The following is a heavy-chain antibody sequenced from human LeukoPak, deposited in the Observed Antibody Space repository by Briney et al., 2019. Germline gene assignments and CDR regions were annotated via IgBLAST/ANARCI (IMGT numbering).Heavy chain of an antibody. D-gene: IGHD3-10*01. J-gene: IGHJ5*02. V-gene: IGHV6-1*01. Sequence: SQTLSLTCAISGDSVSSNSAAWNWIRQSPSRGLEWLGRTYYRSKWYNDYAVSVKSRITINPDTSKNQFSLQLNSVTPEGTAVYYCARGLDLLWFGELFVNWFDPWGQGTLVTVSS. CDR3: ARGLDLLWFGELFVNWFDP. CDR1: GDSVSSNSAA. CDR2: TYYRSKWYN.